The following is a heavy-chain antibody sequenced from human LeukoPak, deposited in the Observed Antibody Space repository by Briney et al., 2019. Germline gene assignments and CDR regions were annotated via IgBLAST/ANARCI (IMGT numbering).Heavy chain of an antibody. CDR1: GFTINNAW. V-gene: IGHV3-15*01. Sequence: GGSLRLSCAASGFTINNAWMSWVRQAPGKGLEWVGRIKSNTDGGTTDYAAPVKGRFTISRDDSKNTLYLQMNSLKTEDTAVYYCTTARYSGSYYWSGDAFDIWGQGTMVTVSS. J-gene: IGHJ3*02. CDR3: TTARYSGSYYWSGDAFDI. CDR2: IKSNTDGGTT. D-gene: IGHD1-26*01.